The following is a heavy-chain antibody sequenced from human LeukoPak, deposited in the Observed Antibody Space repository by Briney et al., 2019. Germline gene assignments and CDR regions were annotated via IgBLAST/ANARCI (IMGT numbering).Heavy chain of an antibody. Sequence: SQTLSLTCTVSGGSISSGDYYWSWIRQPPGKGLEWIGYIYYSGSTYYNPSLKSRVTISVDTSKNQFSLKLSSVTAADTAVYYCARELQLLFFDYWGQGTLVAVSS. V-gene: IGHV4-30-4*01. J-gene: IGHJ4*02. CDR1: GGSISSGDYY. CDR2: IYYSGST. CDR3: ARELQLLFFDY. D-gene: IGHD2-2*01.